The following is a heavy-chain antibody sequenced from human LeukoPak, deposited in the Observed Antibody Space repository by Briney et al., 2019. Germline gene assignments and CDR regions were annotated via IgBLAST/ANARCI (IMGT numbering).Heavy chain of an antibody. Sequence: GGSLRLSCAASRFTLSSYWMHWVRQAPGKGLVWVSRINTDGSSTNYADSVKGRFTISRDNAKNSLYLQMNSLRAEDTAVYYCARDSSGSRDWGQGTLVTVSS. J-gene: IGHJ4*02. V-gene: IGHV3-74*01. CDR2: INTDGSST. CDR3: ARDSSGSRD. D-gene: IGHD3-10*01. CDR1: RFTLSSYW.